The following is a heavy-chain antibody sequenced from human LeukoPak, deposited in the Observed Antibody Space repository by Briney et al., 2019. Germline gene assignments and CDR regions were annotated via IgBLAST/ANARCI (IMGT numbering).Heavy chain of an antibody. CDR1: GYSINSGYY. CDR3: ARLKSFSGYFGVFDI. CDR2: IYHSGTT. J-gene: IGHJ3*02. D-gene: IGHD4-17*01. V-gene: IGHV4-38-2*01. Sequence: SETLSLTCAVSGYSINSGYYWGWIRPPPGKGLEGIGNIYHSGTTYYNPSLKSRVPISVDTSNNQFSLKLSSVTAADTAVYYCARLKSFSGYFGVFDIWGQGTMVTVSS.